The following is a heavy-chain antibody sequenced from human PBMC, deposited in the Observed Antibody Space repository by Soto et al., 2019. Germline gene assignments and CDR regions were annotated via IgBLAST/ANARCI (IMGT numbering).Heavy chain of an antibody. Sequence: SETLSLTCTVSGGSISGYYWSWIRQPPGKGLEWIGYIYYSGSTNYNPSLKSRVTISVDTSKNQFSLKLSSVTAADTAVYYCARTPYYYYYYGMDVWGQGTTVTVSS. CDR2: IYYSGST. CDR3: ARTPYYYYYYGMDV. CDR1: GGSISGYY. J-gene: IGHJ6*01. V-gene: IGHV4-59*01.